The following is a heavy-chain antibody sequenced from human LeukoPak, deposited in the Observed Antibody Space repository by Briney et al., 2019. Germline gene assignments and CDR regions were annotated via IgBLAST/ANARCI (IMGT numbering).Heavy chain of an antibody. J-gene: IGHJ4*02. CDR3: AREHSGSYSQPLDYFDY. D-gene: IGHD1-26*01. CDR1: GYTFTNYD. Sequence: ASVKVSCKASGYTFTNYDISWVRQAPGQGLEWMGWISAYNDNTNYAQKLQGRVTMTTDTSTSTAYMELGSLRSDDTAVYYCAREHSGSYSQPLDYFDYWGQGTLVTVSS. V-gene: IGHV1-18*01. CDR2: ISAYNDNT.